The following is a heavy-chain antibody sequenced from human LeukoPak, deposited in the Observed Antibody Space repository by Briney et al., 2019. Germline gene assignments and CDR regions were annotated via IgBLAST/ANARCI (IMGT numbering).Heavy chain of an antibody. CDR3: ARGIGYYYDSSGYYRVYNWFDP. V-gene: IGHV1-46*01. CDR2: INPSGGST. J-gene: IGHJ5*02. Sequence: GASVKVSYKASGYTFTSYYMHWVRQAPGQGLEWMGIINPSGGSTSYAQQFQGRVTMTRDTSTSTVYMELSSLRSEDTAVYYCARGIGYYYDSSGYYRVYNWFDPWGQGTLVTVSS. D-gene: IGHD3-22*01. CDR1: GYTFTSYY.